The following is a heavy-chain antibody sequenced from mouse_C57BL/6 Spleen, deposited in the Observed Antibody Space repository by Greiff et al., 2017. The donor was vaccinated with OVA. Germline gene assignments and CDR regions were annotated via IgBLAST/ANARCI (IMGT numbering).Heavy chain of an antibody. Sequence: QVQLQQPGAELVMPGASVKLSCKASGYTFTSYWMHWVKQRPGQGLEWIGEIDPSDSYTNYNQKFKGKSTLTVDKSSSTAYMQLSSLTSEDSAVYYCARGDYDGGDYWGQGTTLTVSS. CDR3: ARGDYDGGDY. D-gene: IGHD2-4*01. CDR1: GYTFTSYW. J-gene: IGHJ2*01. V-gene: IGHV1-69*01. CDR2: IDPSDSYT.